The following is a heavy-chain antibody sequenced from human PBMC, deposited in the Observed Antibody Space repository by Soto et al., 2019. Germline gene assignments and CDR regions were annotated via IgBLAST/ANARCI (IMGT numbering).Heavy chain of an antibody. D-gene: IGHD4-17*01. CDR2: IYHSGST. J-gene: IGHJ4*02. V-gene: IGHV4-30-2*01. CDR3: ARDYGGNAGFDY. CDR1: GGSISSGGYS. Sequence: SETLSLTCAVPGGSISSGGYSWSWIRQPPGKGLEWIGYIYHSGSTYYNPSLKSRVTISVDRSKNQFSLKLSSVTAADTAVYYCARDYGGNAGFDYWGQGTLVTVSS.